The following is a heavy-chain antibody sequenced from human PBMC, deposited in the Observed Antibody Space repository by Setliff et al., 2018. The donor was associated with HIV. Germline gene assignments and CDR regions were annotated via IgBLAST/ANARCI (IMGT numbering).Heavy chain of an antibody. D-gene: IGHD6-13*01. Sequence: PSETLSLTCNVSAGSFTSSSYYWGWIRQPPGKGLEWIGSFSYSVITNYNPSLKSRVTISVDTSKNQFSLNLNSVTAADTAVYYCAGIIATPGTTWGQGTLVTVSS. V-gene: IGHV4-39*07. CDR1: AGSFTSSSYY. CDR2: FSYSVIT. J-gene: IGHJ1*01. CDR3: AGIIATPGTT.